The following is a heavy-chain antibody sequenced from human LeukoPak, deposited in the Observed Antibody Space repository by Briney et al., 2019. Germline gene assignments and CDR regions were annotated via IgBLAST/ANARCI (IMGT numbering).Heavy chain of an antibody. D-gene: IGHD3-22*01. Sequence: SETLSLTCTVSGGSISSSSYYWGWIRQPPGKGLEWIGSIYHSGSTYYNPSLKSRVTISVDTSKNQFSLKLSSVTAADTAVYYCARGCYYDSSSYYECSDAFDIWGQGTMVTVSS. CDR2: IYHSGST. CDR1: GGSISSSSYY. V-gene: IGHV4-39*07. J-gene: IGHJ3*02. CDR3: ARGCYYDSSSYYECSDAFDI.